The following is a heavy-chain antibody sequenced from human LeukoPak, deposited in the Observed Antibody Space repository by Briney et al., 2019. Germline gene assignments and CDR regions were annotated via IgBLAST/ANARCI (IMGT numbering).Heavy chain of an antibody. V-gene: IGHV1-2*02. CDR2: INPNSGDT. CDR3: ARDDILDY. D-gene: IGHD3-9*01. J-gene: IGHJ4*02. Sequence: VASVKVSCKTSGYTFTGYYMHWVRQAPGQGLEWMGWINPNSGDTNYAQKFQGRVTMTRDTSISTTYMDLSSLRSDDTAVYYCARDDILDYWGQGTLVTVSS. CDR1: GYTFTGYY.